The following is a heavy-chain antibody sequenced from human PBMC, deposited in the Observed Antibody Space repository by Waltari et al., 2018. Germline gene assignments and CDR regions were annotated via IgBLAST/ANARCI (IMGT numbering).Heavy chain of an antibody. Sequence: QVQLVESGGGVVQPGGSLRLSCAASGFTFSSYGMHWVRQAPGKGLEWVAFIRYDGSNKYYADSVKGRFTISRDNSKNTLYLQMNSLRAEDTAVYYCAKDRWGGLPYSFDYWGQGTLVTVSS. D-gene: IGHD1-26*01. J-gene: IGHJ4*02. CDR1: GFTFSSYG. CDR3: AKDRWGGLPYSFDY. V-gene: IGHV3-30*02. CDR2: IRYDGSNK.